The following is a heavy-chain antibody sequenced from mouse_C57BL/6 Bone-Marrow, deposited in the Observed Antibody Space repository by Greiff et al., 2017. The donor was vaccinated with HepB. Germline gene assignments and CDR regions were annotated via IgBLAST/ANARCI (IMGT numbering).Heavy chain of an antibody. CDR1: GYSITSGYY. V-gene: IGHV3-6*01. D-gene: IGHD2-5*01. Sequence: ESGPGLVKPSQSLSLTCSVTGYSITSGYYWNWIRQFPGNKLEWMGYISYDGSNNYNPSLKNRISITRDTSKNQFFLKLNSVTTEDTATYYCARVDYSNHYYAMDYWGQGTSVTVSS. CDR3: ARVDYSNHYYAMDY. CDR2: ISYDGSN. J-gene: IGHJ4*01.